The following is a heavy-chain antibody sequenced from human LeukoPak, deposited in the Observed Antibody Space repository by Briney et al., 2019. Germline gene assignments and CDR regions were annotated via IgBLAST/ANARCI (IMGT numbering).Heavy chain of an antibody. CDR3: VNREENWFDP. D-gene: IGHD1-26*01. J-gene: IGHJ5*02. CDR2: IYHSGRT. Sequence: PSETLSLTCAVSGGSISRSNWWTWVRQPPGKGLEWIGEIYHSGRTAYNPTLKSRVTMSVDKSKNQFSLKLSTVTAADTAVYYCVNREENWFDPWGQGTLVTVSS. V-gene: IGHV4-4*02. CDR1: GGSISRSNW.